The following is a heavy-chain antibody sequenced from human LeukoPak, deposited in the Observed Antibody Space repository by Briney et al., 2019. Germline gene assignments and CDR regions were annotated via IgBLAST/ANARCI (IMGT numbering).Heavy chain of an antibody. Sequence: GGSLRLSCAASGFTFSSYGMHWVRQAPGKGLEWVAVIWYDGSNKYYADSVKGRFTISRDNSKNTLYLQMNSLRAEDTAVYYCARDTITMVGGMDVWGQGTTVTVSS. CDR3: ARDTITMVGGMDV. CDR1: GFTFSSYG. J-gene: IGHJ6*02. D-gene: IGHD3-10*01. CDR2: IWYDGSNK. V-gene: IGHV3-33*01.